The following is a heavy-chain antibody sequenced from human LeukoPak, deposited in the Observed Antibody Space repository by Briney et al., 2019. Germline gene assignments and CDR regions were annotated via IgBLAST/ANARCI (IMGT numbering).Heavy chain of an antibody. CDR1: GYTFRSYE. J-gene: IGHJ4*02. V-gene: IGHV1-8*01. Sequence: AASVKVSCKASGYTFRSYEINWVRQALGQGLEWVGWIHPNSGKTGYAQKFQGRVTMTRDTSTETAFMELSSLKFDDTAIFYCARGHYGGNRYFDIWGQGTLVTVSS. CDR2: IHPNSGKT. D-gene: IGHD4-23*01. CDR3: ARGHYGGNRYFDI.